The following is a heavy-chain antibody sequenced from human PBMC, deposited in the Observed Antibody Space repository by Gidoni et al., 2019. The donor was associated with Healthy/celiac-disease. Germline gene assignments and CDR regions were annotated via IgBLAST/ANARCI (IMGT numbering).Heavy chain of an antibody. Sequence: EVQLLESGGGLVQPGWSLSLSCAASGFTFSSYWMSWVRQAPGKGLEWVANIKQDGSEKYYVDSVKGRFTISRDNAKNSLYLQMNSLRAEDTAVYYCARMYYYDSSGYYYYWGQGTLVTVSS. V-gene: IGHV3-7*03. CDR2: IKQDGSEK. CDR3: ARMYYYDSSGYYYY. D-gene: IGHD3-22*01. J-gene: IGHJ4*02. CDR1: GFTFSSYW.